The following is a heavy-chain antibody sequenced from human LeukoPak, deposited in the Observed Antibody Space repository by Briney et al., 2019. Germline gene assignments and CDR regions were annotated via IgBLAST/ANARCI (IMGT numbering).Heavy chain of an antibody. CDR1: GFTFSSYA. J-gene: IGHJ4*02. D-gene: IGHD3-3*01. Sequence: GGSLRLPCAASGFTFSSYAMHWVRQAPGKGLEYVSAISSNGGSTYYANSVKGRFTISRDNSKNTLYLQMGSLRAEDMAVYYCARGYDFWSGYWSHSDYWGQGTLVTVSS. CDR2: ISSNGGST. V-gene: IGHV3-64*01. CDR3: ARGYDFWSGYWSHSDY.